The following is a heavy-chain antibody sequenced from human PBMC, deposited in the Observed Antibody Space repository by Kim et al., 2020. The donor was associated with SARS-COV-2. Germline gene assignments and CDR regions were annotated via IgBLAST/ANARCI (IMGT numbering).Heavy chain of an antibody. CDR1: GGSISSGGYY. Sequence: SETLSLTCTVSGGSISSGGYYWSWIRQHPGKGLEWIGYIYYSGSTYYNPSLKSRGTISVNTSKNQFSLKLSSVTAADTAVYYCARNIGITMIVVVTGWFDPWGQGTLGTVSS. D-gene: IGHD3-22*01. V-gene: IGHV4-31*03. CDR2: IYYSGST. CDR3: ARNIGITMIVVVTGWFDP. J-gene: IGHJ5*02.